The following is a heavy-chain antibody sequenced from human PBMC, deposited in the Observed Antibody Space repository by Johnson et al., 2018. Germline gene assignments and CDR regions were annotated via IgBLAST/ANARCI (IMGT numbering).Heavy chain of an antibody. CDR2: IWYDGSNK. J-gene: IGHJ1*01. D-gene: IGHD2-2*01. V-gene: IGHV3-33*01. Sequence: QVQLVQSGGGVVQPGRSLRLSCAASGFTFSSYGMHWVRQAPGKGLEWVAVIWYDGSNKYYADSVKGRFTISRDNSKNTLYLQMNSLSAEDTAVYYCARDGPASVYFQHWGQGTLVTVSS. CDR3: ARDGPASVYFQH. CDR1: GFTFSSYG.